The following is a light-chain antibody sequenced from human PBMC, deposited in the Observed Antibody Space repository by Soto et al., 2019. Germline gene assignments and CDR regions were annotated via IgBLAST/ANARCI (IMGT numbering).Light chain of an antibody. J-gene: IGLJ1*01. V-gene: IGLV2-14*03. CDR3: SSYTSSNTLYV. CDR2: NVS. CDR1: SSDVGGYNY. Sequence: SALTQPASVSGSPGQSITISCTGTSSDVGGYNYVSWYQHHPGKAPKLMIYNVSNRPSGVSNRFSGSKSGNTASLTISGLQAEDEADYYCSSYTSSNTLYVFGTGTKLTVL.